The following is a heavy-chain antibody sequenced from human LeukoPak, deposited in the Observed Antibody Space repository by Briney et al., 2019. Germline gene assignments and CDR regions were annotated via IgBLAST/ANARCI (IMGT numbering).Heavy chain of an antibody. V-gene: IGHV3-7*01. Sequence: GGSLRLSCAASGFTFSNYWMSWVRQAPGRGLEWVANIKQDGSEKYYVDSVKGRFTISRDSAKSSPYLQMNSLRAEDTAVYYCARGKAFDDWGQGTLVIVSS. J-gene: IGHJ4*02. CDR3: ARGKAFDD. CDR1: GFTFSNYW. CDR2: IKQDGSEK.